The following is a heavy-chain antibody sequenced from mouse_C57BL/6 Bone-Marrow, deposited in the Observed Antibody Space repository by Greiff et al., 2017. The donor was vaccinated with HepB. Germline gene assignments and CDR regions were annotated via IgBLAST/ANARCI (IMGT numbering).Heavy chain of an antibody. D-gene: IGHD1-1*01. J-gene: IGHJ4*01. V-gene: IGHV1-80*01. CDR1: GYAFSSYW. Sequence: QVQLKQSGAELVKPGASVKISCKASGYAFSSYWMNWVKQRPGKGLEWIGQIYPGDGDTNYNGKFKGKATLTADKSSSTAYMQLSSLTSEDSAVYFCARWGYGISYIRIYYAMDYWGQGTSVTVSS. CDR2: IYPGDGDT. CDR3: ARWGYGISYIRIYYAMDY.